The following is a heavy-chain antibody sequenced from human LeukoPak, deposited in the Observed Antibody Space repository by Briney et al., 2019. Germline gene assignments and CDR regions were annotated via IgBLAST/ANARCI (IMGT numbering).Heavy chain of an antibody. CDR2: IYSGGST. Sequence: GGSLRLSCAATGFTVTGNYMSWVRQAPGKGLEWVSVIYSGGSTFYADSVKGRFTISRDNSKNTLFLQMHSLRAEDTAVYYCARGAIFVGGVGAQDYWGQGTLVTVSS. CDR1: GFTVTGNY. D-gene: IGHD1-26*01. J-gene: IGHJ4*02. V-gene: IGHV3-53*01. CDR3: ARGAIFVGGVGAQDY.